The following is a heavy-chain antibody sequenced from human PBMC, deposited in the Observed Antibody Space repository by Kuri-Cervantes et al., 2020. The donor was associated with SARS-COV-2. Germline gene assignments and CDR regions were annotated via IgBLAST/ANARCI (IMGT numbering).Heavy chain of an antibody. CDR2: INHSGST. J-gene: IGHJ1*01. V-gene: IGHV4-34*01. CDR3: ARRGPTTVTTFTSLAEVGFQH. CDR1: GGSFSGYY. Sequence: SQTLSLTCAVYGGSFSGYYWSWIRRPPGKGLEWIGEINHSGSTNYNPSLKSRVTISVDTSKNQFSLKLSSVTAADTAVYYCARRGPTTVTTFTSLAEVGFQHWGQGTLVTVSS. D-gene: IGHD4-17*01.